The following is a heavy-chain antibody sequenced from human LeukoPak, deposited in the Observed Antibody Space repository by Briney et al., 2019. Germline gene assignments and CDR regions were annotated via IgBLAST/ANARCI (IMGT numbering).Heavy chain of an antibody. CDR2: ISSSSSTI. CDR1: GFTFSSHA. J-gene: IGHJ4*02. CDR3: ARDSDWVSDY. Sequence: PGGSLRLSCAASGFTFSSHALNWVRQAPGKGLEWISYISSSSSTIYYADSVKGRFTISRDSAKNSLYLQMNSLRIEDTAVYYCARDSDWVSDYWGQGTLVTVSS. D-gene: IGHD3/OR15-3a*01. V-gene: IGHV3-48*01.